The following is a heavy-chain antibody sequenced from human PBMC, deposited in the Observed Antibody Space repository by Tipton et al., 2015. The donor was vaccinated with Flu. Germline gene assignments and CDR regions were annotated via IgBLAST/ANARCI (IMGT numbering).Heavy chain of an antibody. V-gene: IGHV4-59*01. J-gene: IGHJ6*02. D-gene: IGHD3-3*01. CDR2: IYYGGRT. Sequence: TLSLTCTVSGGSISGYYWNWVRQPPGKGLEWIGYIYYGGRTNYNPSLKSRVDVSVDTSKNQFSLKLSSVTAADTAVYYCARDTVFWSGPYGMDVWGQGTTVTVSS. CDR1: GGSISGYY. CDR3: ARDTVFWSGPYGMDV.